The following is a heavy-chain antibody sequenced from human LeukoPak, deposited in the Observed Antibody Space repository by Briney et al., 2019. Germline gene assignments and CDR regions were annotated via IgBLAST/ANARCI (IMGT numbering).Heavy chain of an antibody. CDR2: ISGSGSTM. CDR1: GFTFSDDY. J-gene: IGHJ4*02. D-gene: IGHD3-16*02. CDR3: VRQHRYCSPATCSFKHFGY. Sequence: GGSLRLSCEASGFTFSDDYMSWIRQAPGKGLEWVSYISGSGSTMYYADSVAGRFTISRDNAKNSLYLQMNSLGADDTAVYYCVRQHRYCSPATCSFKHFGYWGQGTLVTVSS. V-gene: IGHV3-11*04.